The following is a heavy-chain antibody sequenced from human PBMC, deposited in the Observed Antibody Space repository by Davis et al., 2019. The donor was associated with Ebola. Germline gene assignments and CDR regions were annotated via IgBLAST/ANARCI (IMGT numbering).Heavy chain of an antibody. J-gene: IGHJ4*02. CDR1: GVSISRHY. Sequence: PSETLSLTCTVSGVSISRHYWNWIRQPPGKRLEWIGSIYYTGSAKYNSSLNSRVSISVDTSKNQFSLKLNSVTAADTAMYFCAERGGSVWGQGTLVTVSS. CDR2: IYYTGSA. D-gene: IGHD3-16*01. V-gene: IGHV4-59*11. CDR3: AERGGSV.